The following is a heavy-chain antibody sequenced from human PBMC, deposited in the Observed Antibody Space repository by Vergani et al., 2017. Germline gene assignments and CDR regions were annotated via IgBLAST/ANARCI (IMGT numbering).Heavy chain of an antibody. D-gene: IGHD4-17*01. Sequence: VQLVESGGGVVQPGGSLRLSCAASGFTFSSYWMSWVRQAPGKGLEWVSSISSSSSYIYYADSVKGRFTISRDNAKNSLYLQMNSLRAEDTAVYYCARGPSQYGDFVLEYFQHWGQGTLVTVSS. CDR2: ISSSSSYI. J-gene: IGHJ1*01. CDR3: ARGPSQYGDFVLEYFQH. V-gene: IGHV3-21*01. CDR1: GFTFSSYW.